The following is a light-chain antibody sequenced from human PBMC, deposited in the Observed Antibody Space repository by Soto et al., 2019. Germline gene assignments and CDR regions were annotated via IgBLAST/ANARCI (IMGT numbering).Light chain of an antibody. CDR3: QHYNSYSEA. Sequence: DIVMTQSPDSLAVSLGERATINCKSSQNFLDNSNNKTYLAWYQQKPGKAPKLLIYKASTLKSGVPSRLSGSGSGTEFTLTISSLQPDDFATYYCQHYNSYSEAFGQGTKVDIK. CDR2: KAS. V-gene: IGKV4-1*01. J-gene: IGKJ1*01. CDR1: QNFLDNSNNKTY.